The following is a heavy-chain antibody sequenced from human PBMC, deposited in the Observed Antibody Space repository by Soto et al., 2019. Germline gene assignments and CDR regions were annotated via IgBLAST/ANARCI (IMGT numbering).Heavy chain of an antibody. CDR3: ASDGYNSCWSERRTPGYFDL. CDR2: ISSSSNTI. V-gene: IGHV3-48*02. CDR1: GFTFSSYN. Sequence: EVPLVESGGGLVQPGGSLRLSCAASGFTFSSYNMNWVRQAPGKGLEWVSDISSSSNTIYYADSVKGRFNISRDNAKNSPYLQMNSLRDEDTAVYYCASDGYNSCWSERRTPGYFDLWGRGTLVTVSS. J-gene: IGHJ2*01. D-gene: IGHD6-19*01.